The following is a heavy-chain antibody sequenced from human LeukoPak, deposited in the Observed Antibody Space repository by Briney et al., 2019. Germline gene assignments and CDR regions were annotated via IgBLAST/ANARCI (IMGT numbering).Heavy chain of an antibody. CDR1: GGSISDSNYY. J-gene: IGHJ5*02. D-gene: IGHD6-25*01. CDR3: ARQSTIAAARIDP. Sequence: SETLSLTCTVSGGSISDSNYYWGWIRQPPGRGLEWIGNIYYSGSTCYSPSLKSRVTVSVDTSKNQFSLKLSSVTAADTAVYYCARQSTIAAARIDPWGQGTLVTVSS. V-gene: IGHV4-39*01. CDR2: IYYSGST.